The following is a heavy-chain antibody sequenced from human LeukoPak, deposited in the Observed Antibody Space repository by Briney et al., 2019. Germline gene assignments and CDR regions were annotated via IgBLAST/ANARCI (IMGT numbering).Heavy chain of an antibody. CDR1: GYTLTELS. CDR2: IIPIFGTA. D-gene: IGHD2-2*01. Sequence: SVKVSCKVSGYTLTELSMHWVRQAPGQGLEWMGGIIPIFGTATYAQKFQGRVTITADESTSTAYMELSSLRSEDTAVYYCARDAETFVVVPAAPGYWGQGTLVTVSS. CDR3: ARDAETFVVVPAAPGY. V-gene: IGHV1-69*13. J-gene: IGHJ4*02.